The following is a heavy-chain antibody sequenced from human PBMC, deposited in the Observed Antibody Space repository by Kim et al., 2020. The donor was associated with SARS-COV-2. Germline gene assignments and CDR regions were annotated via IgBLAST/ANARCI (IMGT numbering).Heavy chain of an antibody. CDR3: ARVPPFWVDYYGMDV. CDR2: INPNSGGT. J-gene: IGHJ6*02. CDR1: GYTFTGYY. D-gene: IGHD7-27*01. V-gene: IGHV1-2*02. Sequence: ASVKVSCKASGYTFTGYYMHWVRQAPGQGLEWMGWINPNSGGTNYAQKFQGRVTMTRDTSISTAYMELSRLRSDDTAVYYCARVPPFWVDYYGMDVWGQGTTVTVSS.